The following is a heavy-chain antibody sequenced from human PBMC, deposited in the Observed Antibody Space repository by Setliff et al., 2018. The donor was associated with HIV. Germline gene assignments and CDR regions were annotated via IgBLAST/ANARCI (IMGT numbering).Heavy chain of an antibody. CDR1: GFTFSSYS. CDR2: ISSSSSYI. Sequence: PGGSLRLSCAASGFTFSSYSMNWVRQAPGKGLEWVSSISSSSSYIYYADSVKGRFTISRDNAKNSLYLQMNSLRAEDTAVYYCAKVATWTGTTYYFESWGQGTLVTVSS. D-gene: IGHD1-1*01. V-gene: IGHV3-21*01. CDR3: AKVATWTGTTYYFES. J-gene: IGHJ4*02.